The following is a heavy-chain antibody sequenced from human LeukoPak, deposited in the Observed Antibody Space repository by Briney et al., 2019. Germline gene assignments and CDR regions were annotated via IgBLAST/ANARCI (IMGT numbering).Heavy chain of an antibody. CDR3: AKDRSTYTY. Sequence: GGSLRLSCTASSRLIFSSYAMRWLRPSPGKGLEWVSAISGSGGIICYADSVKGRFTICRYNSKNTLYLQMDSLRAEDTAVYYCAKDRSTYTYWGQGALVTVSS. V-gene: IGHV3-23*01. CDR2: ISGSGGII. J-gene: IGHJ4*02. CDR1: RLIFSSYA.